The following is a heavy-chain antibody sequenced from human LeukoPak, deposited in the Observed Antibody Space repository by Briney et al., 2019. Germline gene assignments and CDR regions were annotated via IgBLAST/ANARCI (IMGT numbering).Heavy chain of an antibody. Sequence: PSETLSLTCTVSGGSISSSSYYWGWIRQPPGKGLEWIGSIYYSGSTYYNPSLKSRVTISVDTSKNQFSLKLSSVTAADTAVYYCARESVTMVRGVLWGQGTLVTVSS. CDR3: ARESVTMVRGVL. J-gene: IGHJ4*02. CDR2: IYYSGST. D-gene: IGHD3-10*01. CDR1: GGSISSSSYY. V-gene: IGHV4-39*07.